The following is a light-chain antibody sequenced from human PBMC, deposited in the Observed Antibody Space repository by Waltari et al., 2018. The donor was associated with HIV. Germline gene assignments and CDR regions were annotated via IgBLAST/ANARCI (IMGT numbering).Light chain of an antibody. V-gene: IGLV2-14*01. CDR2: EVT. J-gene: IGLJ1*01. Sequence: QSALTQPASVSGSPGQSITISCTGTSSDVGGYNYVFWYQQHPGKAPKLIIYEVTNRPSGVAIRFSGYKSGKTASLTISGLQAEDEADYYCSSYTSSSTQVFGTGTKVTVL. CDR3: SSYTSSSTQV. CDR1: SSDVGGYNY.